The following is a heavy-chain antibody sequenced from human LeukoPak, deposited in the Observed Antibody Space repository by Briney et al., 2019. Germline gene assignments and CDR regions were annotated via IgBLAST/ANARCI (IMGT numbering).Heavy chain of an antibody. CDR3: AREGDGHNYVDY. CDR2: ISSGSRTI. CDR1: GFTFSNYE. J-gene: IGHJ4*02. Sequence: SGGSLGLSCAASGFTFSNYEMNWVRQAPGKGLEWVSYISSGSRTIYYADSVKGRFTISRDNAKNSLYLQMNSLRVEDTAVYYCAREGDGHNYVDYWGQGTLVTVSS. V-gene: IGHV3-48*03. D-gene: IGHD5-24*01.